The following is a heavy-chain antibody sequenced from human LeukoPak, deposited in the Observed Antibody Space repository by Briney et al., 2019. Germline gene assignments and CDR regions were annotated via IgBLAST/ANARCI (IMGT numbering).Heavy chain of an antibody. D-gene: IGHD6-13*01. J-gene: IGHJ5*02. CDR2: ISAYNGNT. V-gene: IGHV1-18*01. CDR1: GYTFTSYG. CDR3: ARVAAAGTPDWFDP. Sequence: GASVKVSCKASGYTFTSYGIGWVRQAPGQGLEWMGWISAYNGNTNYAQKLQGRVTMTTDTSTSTAYMELRSLRSDDTAVYYCARVAAAGTPDWFDPWGQGTLVTVSS.